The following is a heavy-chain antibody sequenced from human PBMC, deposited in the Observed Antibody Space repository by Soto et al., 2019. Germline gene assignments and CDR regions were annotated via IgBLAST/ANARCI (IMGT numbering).Heavy chain of an antibody. V-gene: IGHV3-30-3*01. J-gene: IGHJ4*02. CDR3: ARGVFGFGTTPYY. CDR2: ISYDGSNK. Sequence: QVQLVESGGGVVQPGRSLRLSCAASGFTFSSYAMHWVRQAPGKGLEWVAVISYDGSNKYYADSVKGRFTISRDNSKNTLYLQMNSLRAEDTAVYYCARGVFGFGTTPYYWGQGTLVTVSS. CDR1: GFTFSSYA. D-gene: IGHD1-1*01.